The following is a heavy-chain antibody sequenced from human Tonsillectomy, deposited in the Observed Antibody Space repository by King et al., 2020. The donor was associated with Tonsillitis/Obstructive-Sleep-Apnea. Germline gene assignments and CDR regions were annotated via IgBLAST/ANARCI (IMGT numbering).Heavy chain of an antibody. J-gene: IGHJ6*02. CDR2: INPNSGGT. CDR1: GYTFSGNY. CDR3: ARTDIAARPNYYYGMDV. D-gene: IGHD6-6*01. Sequence: QLVQSGAEVKNPGASVKVSCKASGYTFSGNYMHWVRQAPGQGLEWRGWINPNSGGTNYAQKFQGRVTMTRDTSISTAYMELSSLRSDDTAVYYCARTDIAARPNYYYGMDVWGQGTTVTVSS. V-gene: IGHV1-2*02.